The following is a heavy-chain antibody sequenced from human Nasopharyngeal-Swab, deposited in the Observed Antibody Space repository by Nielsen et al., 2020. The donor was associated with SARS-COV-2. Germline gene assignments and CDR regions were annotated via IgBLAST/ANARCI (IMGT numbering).Heavy chain of an antibody. Sequence: SETLSLTCAVSGGSTSSSNWWSWVRQPPGKGLEWLGEIYHSGSNNYNPSLKSRVTISVDKSKKQFSLKLRSVTAADTAVYYCARTDYGDGIVDYWGQGTLVTGSS. V-gene: IGHV4-4*02. CDR3: ARTDYGDGIVDY. J-gene: IGHJ4*02. D-gene: IGHD4-17*01. CDR1: GGSTSSSNW. CDR2: IYHSGSN.